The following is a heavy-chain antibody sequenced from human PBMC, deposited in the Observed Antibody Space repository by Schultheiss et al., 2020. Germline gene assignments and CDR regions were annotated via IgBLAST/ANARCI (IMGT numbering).Heavy chain of an antibody. V-gene: IGHV1-24*01. CDR1: GGTFSSYA. CDR2: FDPEDGET. J-gene: IGHJ4*02. CDR3: ARVANSLVMALGY. Sequence: ASVKVSCKASGGTFSSYAISWVRQAPGKGLEWMGGFDPEDGETIYAQKFQGRVTMTEDTSTDTATNTAFMELRSLTSDDTALYYCARVANSLVMALGYWGQGTLVTVYS. D-gene: IGHD5-24*01.